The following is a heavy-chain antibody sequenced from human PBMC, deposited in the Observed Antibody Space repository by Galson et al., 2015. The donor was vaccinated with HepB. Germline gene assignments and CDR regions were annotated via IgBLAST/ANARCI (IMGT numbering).Heavy chain of an antibody. J-gene: IGHJ1*01. Sequence: ETLSLTCAVYGGSFSGYYWSWIRQPAGKGLEWIGRIYTSGSTNYNPSLKSRVTISVDTSKNQFSLKLSSVTAADTAVYYCARGSASRWAEYFQHWGQGTLVTVSS. V-gene: IGHV4-59*10. CDR2: IYTSGST. CDR3: ARGSASRWAEYFQH. CDR1: GGSFSGYY.